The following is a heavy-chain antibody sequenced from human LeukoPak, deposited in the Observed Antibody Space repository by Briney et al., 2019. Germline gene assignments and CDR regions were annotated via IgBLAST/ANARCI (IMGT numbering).Heavy chain of an antibody. CDR1: GFTFSSHW. J-gene: IGHJ4*02. D-gene: IGHD2-8*02. CDR3: ARDATPDGVVLDY. V-gene: IGHV3-7*05. Sequence: GGCLRLFCAAAGFTFSSHWMTWVRQAAGKGLECVANINQDGSEEYYVDSLMGRFSISRDNAKKSLYLRMNSLRADDTAVYYCARDATPDGVVLDYWGQGALVTVSS. CDR2: INQDGSEE.